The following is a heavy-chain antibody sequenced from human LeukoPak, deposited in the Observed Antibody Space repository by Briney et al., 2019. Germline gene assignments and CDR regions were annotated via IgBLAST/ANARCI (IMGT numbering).Heavy chain of an antibody. D-gene: IGHD6-19*01. CDR1: GFTFSDYY. CDR3: AKSIRAYSSGSYPRSYFDY. J-gene: IGHJ4*02. CDR2: ISSSSSYT. Sequence: PGGSLRLSCAASGFTFSDYYMRWIRQAPGKGLEWVSYISSSSSYTNYADSVKGRFTISRDNSKNTLYMQINSLSAEDTAVYYCAKSIRAYSSGSYPRSYFDYWGQGTLVTVSS. V-gene: IGHV3-11*06.